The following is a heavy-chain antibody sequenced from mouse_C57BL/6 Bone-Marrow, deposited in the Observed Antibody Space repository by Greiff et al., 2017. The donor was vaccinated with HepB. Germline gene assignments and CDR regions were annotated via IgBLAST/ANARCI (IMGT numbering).Heavy chain of an antibody. D-gene: IGHD1-1*01. CDR1: GFTFSSYT. V-gene: IGHV5-9*01. J-gene: IGHJ3*01. CDR2: ISGGGGNT. CDR3: ARQKSYYYGSSRFAY. Sequence: DVHLVESGGGLVKPGGSLKLSCAASGFTFSSYTMSWVRQTPEKRLEWVATISGGGGNTYYPDSVKGRFTISRDNAKNTLYLQMSSLRSEDTALYYCARQKSYYYGSSRFAYWGQGTLVTVSA.